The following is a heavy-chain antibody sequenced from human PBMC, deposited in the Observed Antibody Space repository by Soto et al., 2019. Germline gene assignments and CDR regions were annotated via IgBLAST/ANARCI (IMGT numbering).Heavy chain of an antibody. Sequence: GSLRLSCSASGFTFSIYGMHWVRQAPGKGLEWVAVIWYDGSNKYYADSVKGRFTISRDNSKNTLYLQMNSLRAEDTAVYYCARAPGRRPNYYYGMDVWGQGTTVTVSS. CDR3: ARAPGRRPNYYYGMDV. J-gene: IGHJ6*02. V-gene: IGHV3-33*01. D-gene: IGHD3-10*01. CDR2: IWYDGSNK. CDR1: GFTFSIYG.